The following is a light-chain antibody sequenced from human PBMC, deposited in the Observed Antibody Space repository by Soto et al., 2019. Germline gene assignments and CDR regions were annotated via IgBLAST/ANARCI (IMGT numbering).Light chain of an antibody. Sequence: DIQMTQSPYSLSAAVGDRVTITCRASQNINTYLNWYQQKPGKAPKLLIFDAASLQSGVPSRFSGSGSRTDFALTITSLQAEDFATYYCQQLRMYPSTFGGGTKVDIK. V-gene: IGKV1-39*01. J-gene: IGKJ4*01. CDR2: DAA. CDR3: QQLRMYPST. CDR1: QNINTY.